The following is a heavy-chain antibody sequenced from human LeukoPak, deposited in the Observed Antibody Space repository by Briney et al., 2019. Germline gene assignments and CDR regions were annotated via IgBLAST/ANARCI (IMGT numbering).Heavy chain of an antibody. D-gene: IGHD3-22*01. V-gene: IGHV4-59*12. CDR1: GGSISSYY. CDR3: ARDLGGRDYYDTSDYY. J-gene: IGHJ4*02. CDR2: IYYSGST. Sequence: PSETLSLTCTVSGGSISSYYWSWIRQPPGKGLEWIGYIYYSGSTNYNPSLKSRVTISVDTSKNQFSLKLSSVTAADTAVYYCARDLGGRDYYDTSDYYWGQGALVTVSS.